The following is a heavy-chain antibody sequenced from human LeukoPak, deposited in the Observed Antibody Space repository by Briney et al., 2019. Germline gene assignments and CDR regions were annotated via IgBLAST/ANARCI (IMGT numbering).Heavy chain of an antibody. Sequence: GGSLRLSCAASGFTFSTYIMHWVRQAPGKGLEGVAVISYDGSKKYYADSVKGRFTISRDNSKNTLYLQMNSLRAEDTAVYYCARPKDYYDSSGYYLNWFDPWGQGTLVTVSS. CDR2: ISYDGSKK. V-gene: IGHV3-30-3*01. J-gene: IGHJ5*02. D-gene: IGHD3-22*01. CDR3: ARPKDYYDSSGYYLNWFDP. CDR1: GFTFSTYI.